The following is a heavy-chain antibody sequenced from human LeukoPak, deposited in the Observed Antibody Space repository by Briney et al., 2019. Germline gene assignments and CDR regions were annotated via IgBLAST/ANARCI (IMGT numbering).Heavy chain of an antibody. J-gene: IGHJ4*02. D-gene: IGHD6-19*01. Sequence: GGSLRLYCAASGLTFSSYWMSWVRQAPGKGLEWVANTNLDGNEKHYVDSVKGRFTISRDNAKNSLYLQMNSLRAEDTALYYCARDNGVTGWLYWGQGTLVTVSS. CDR2: TNLDGNEK. CDR3: ARDNGVTGWLY. V-gene: IGHV3-7*05. CDR1: GLTFSSYW.